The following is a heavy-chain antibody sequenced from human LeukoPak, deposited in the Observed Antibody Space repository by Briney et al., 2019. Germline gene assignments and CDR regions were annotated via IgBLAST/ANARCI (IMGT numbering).Heavy chain of an antibody. CDR3: ARNRYYYGSGNYGVPNWFDP. CDR1: GGSLSGYY. D-gene: IGHD3-10*01. Sequence: SETLSLTCAVSGGSLSGYYWTWIRQPPGKGLEWIGEINHSGSTNYNPSLKSRVTISVDTSKNQFSLKLNSVTAADTAVYYCARNRYYYGSGNYGVPNWFDPCGQGTLVTVSS. J-gene: IGHJ5*02. CDR2: INHSGST. V-gene: IGHV4-34*01.